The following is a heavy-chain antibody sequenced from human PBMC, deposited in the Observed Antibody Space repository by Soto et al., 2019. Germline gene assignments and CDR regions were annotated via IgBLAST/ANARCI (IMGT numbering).Heavy chain of an antibody. CDR3: ARKSLRNFNWFDP. Sequence: QLQLVQSGTELKKPGASVKVSCKASGYTFTNYGITWVRQAPGQGLEWMGWINADYGNTNSEQKFQGRVTMTTDTSTNTAYMELRSLRSDDTDVYYCARKSLRNFNWFDPWGQGTLVTVSS. J-gene: IGHJ5*02. V-gene: IGHV1-18*04. CDR2: INADYGNT. CDR1: GYTFTNYG. D-gene: IGHD1-7*01.